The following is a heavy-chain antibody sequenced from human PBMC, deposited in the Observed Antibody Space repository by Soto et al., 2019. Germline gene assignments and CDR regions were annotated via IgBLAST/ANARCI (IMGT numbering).Heavy chain of an antibody. Sequence: EVPLVESGGGLVQPGGSLKLSCAASGFTFSGSAMHWVRQASGKGLEWVGRIRSKANSYATAYAASVKGRFTISRDDSKNTAYLQMNSLKNEDTAVYYCTRHEGAMITFGGVIVEDYWGQGTLVTVSS. D-gene: IGHD3-16*02. CDR2: IRSKANSYAT. V-gene: IGHV3-73*01. J-gene: IGHJ4*02. CDR3: TRHEGAMITFGGVIVEDY. CDR1: GFTFSGSA.